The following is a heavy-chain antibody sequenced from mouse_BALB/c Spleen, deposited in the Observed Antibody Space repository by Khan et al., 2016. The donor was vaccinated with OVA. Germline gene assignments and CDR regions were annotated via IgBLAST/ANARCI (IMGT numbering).Heavy chain of an antibody. CDR2: IYPHNGDT. Sequence: ELELVESGPEQVKPGASVRISCRASGYTFTDYIMDWVKQSHGKSLEWIGYIYPHNGDTGYNQKFKTKVTLTVDTSSSTASMELRSLTSEDSAVYYCVRSGYGSFAYWGQGTLVTVSA. J-gene: IGHJ3*01. CDR3: VRSGYGSFAY. V-gene: IGHV1S29*02. D-gene: IGHD1-2*01. CDR1: GYTFTDYI.